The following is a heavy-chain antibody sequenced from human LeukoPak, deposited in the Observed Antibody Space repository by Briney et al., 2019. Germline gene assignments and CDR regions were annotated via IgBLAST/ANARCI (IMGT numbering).Heavy chain of an antibody. J-gene: IGHJ3*02. V-gene: IGHV3-30*02. CDR2: IRYDGSNK. Sequence: GGSLRLSCAASGFTFSSYAMHWFRQAPGKGLEWVAFIRYDGSNKYYADSVKGRFTISRDNSKNTLYLQMNSLRAEDTAVYYCAKELRLSDAFDIWGQGTMVTVSS. CDR3: AKELRLSDAFDI. CDR1: GFTFSSYA.